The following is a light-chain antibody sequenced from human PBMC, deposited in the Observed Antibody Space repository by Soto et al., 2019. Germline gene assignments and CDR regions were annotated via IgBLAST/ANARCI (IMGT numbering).Light chain of an antibody. CDR2: GSN. CDR3: AAWDNSLNGYV. CDR1: SSNIRSNT. Sequence: QSVLTQPPSASGTPGQRVTISCSGSSSNIRSNTVNWYRQLPGTAPKLLIYGSNQRPSGVPDRFSGSKSGTSASLAISGLQSEDEADFYCAAWDNSLNGYVFGTGTKLTVL. V-gene: IGLV1-44*01. J-gene: IGLJ1*01.